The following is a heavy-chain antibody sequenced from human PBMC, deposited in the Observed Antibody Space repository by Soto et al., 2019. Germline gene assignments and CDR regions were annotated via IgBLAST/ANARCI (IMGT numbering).Heavy chain of an antibody. CDR2: ISGSGGST. V-gene: IGHV3-23*01. D-gene: IGHD2-15*01. J-gene: IGHJ3*02. CDR1: GFTFSSYA. CDR3: AKGAKQGKEVASAFDI. Sequence: GGSLRLSCTASGFTFSSYAMSWVRQAPGKWLEWVSAISGSGGSTYYADSVKGRFTISRDNSKNTLYLQMNSLRAEVTAVYYCAKGAKQGKEVASAFDIWGQGTMVTVAS.